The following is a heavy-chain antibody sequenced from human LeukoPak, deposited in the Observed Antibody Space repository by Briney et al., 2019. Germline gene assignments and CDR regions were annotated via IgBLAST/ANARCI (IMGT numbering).Heavy chain of an antibody. V-gene: IGHV3-7*03. CDR2: IKQDGSEK. CDR1: GFTFSSYW. Sequence: PGGSLRLSCAASGFTFSSYWMSWVRQAPGKGLQWVANIKQDGSEKYYVDSVKGRFTISRDNAKHSLYLQMNSLRAEDTAVYYCAKDNGATPLNYWGQGTLVTVSS. D-gene: IGHD1-26*01. CDR3: AKDNGATPLNY. J-gene: IGHJ4*02.